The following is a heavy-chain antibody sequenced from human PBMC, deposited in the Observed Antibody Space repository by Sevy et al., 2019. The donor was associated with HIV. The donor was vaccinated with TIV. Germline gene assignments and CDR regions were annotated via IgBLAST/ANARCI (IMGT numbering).Heavy chain of an antibody. CDR1: GFTLTNEF. CDR3: ARVGYCRGGTCFSGFYYAMDV. V-gene: IGHV3-53*01. J-gene: IGHJ6*02. CDR2: VYSGGAT. D-gene: IGHD2-15*01. Sequence: GGSLRLSCAVSGFTLTNEFFSWVRQAPGKGLEWVAVVYSGGATYYADSVKGRFTISRDKSKSTLYLQMKGLRAEETAVYYCARVGYCRGGTCFSGFYYAMDVWGQGTTVTVSS.